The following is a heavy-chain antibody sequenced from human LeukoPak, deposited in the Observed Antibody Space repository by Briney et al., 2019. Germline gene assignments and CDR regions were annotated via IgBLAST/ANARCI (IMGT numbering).Heavy chain of an antibody. J-gene: IGHJ3*02. Sequence: GGSLRLSCAASGFTVSSNYMSWVRQAPGKGLEWVLVIYSGGSTYYADSVKGRFTISRDNSKNTLYLQMNSLRAEDTAVYYCARAIVVVPAAMPNDAFDIWGQGTMVTVSS. D-gene: IGHD2-2*01. CDR1: GFTVSSNY. CDR2: IYSGGST. CDR3: ARAIVVVPAAMPNDAFDI. V-gene: IGHV3-66*01.